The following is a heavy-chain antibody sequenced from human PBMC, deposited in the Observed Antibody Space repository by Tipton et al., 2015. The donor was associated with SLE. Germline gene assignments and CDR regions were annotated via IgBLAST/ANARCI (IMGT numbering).Heavy chain of an antibody. D-gene: IGHD6-13*01. V-gene: IGHV1-69*06. J-gene: IGHJ4*02. Sequence: QLVQSGAEVKKPGSSVKVSCKASGGTFSSYAITWVRQAPGQGLEWMGGIIPIFGTANDAQTFQGRVTITADKSTSTASMELSSLRSEDTAVCYCARDLSYVSGWSGGGYWGRGTMVTVS. CDR3: ARDLSYVSGWSGGGY. CDR1: GGTFSSYA. CDR2: IIPIFGTA.